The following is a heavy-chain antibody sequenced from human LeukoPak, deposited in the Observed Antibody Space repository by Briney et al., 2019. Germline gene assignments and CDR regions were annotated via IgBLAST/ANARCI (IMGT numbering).Heavy chain of an antibody. V-gene: IGHV3-21*01. D-gene: IGHD3-10*01. CDR3: ARAKEWFGELFYFDY. CDR1: GFTFSSYS. CDR2: ISSSSSYI. Sequence: GGSLRLSCAASGFTFSSYSMNWVRQAPGKGLEWVSSISSSSSYIYYADSVKGRFTISRDNAKNSLYLQMNSLRAEDTAVYYCARAKEWFGELFYFDYWGQGTLVTVSS. J-gene: IGHJ4*02.